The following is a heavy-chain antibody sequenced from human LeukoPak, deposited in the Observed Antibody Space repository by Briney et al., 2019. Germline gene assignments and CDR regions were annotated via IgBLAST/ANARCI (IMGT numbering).Heavy chain of an antibody. V-gene: IGHV3-30*02. CDR1: GFTFSSYV. CDR3: AKDMTSVYKGAFDY. Sequence: GGSLRLSCAASGFTFSSYVMHWVRQAPGKGLEWVAFVRYDGSNEYYADSVKGRSTISRDNSKNTLYLQMNSLRAEDTAVYYCAKDMTSVYKGAFDYWGQGTLVTVS. J-gene: IGHJ4*02. CDR2: VRYDGSNE. D-gene: IGHD1-26*01.